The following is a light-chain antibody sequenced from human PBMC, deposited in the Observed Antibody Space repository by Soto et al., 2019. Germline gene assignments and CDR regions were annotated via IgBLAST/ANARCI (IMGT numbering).Light chain of an antibody. CDR1: SSDVGGHNY. J-gene: IGLJ3*02. V-gene: IGLV2-8*01. CDR2: EVT. Sequence: QSALTQPASVSGSLGQSITISCTGSSSDVGGHNYVSWYQQHPGKAPKLMIYEVTKRPSGVPDRFSGSKSGNTASLTVSGLQAEDEADYYCSSYAGSNILVFGGGTKVTVL. CDR3: SSYAGSNILV.